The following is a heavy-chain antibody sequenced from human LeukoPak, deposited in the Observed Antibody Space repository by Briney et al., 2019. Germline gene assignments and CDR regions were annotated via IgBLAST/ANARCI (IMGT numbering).Heavy chain of an antibody. CDR1: GGSISSGGYS. CDR3: ARSYSNSWYSFDY. Sequence: SETLSLTCAVSGGSISSGGYSWSWIRQPPGKGLEWIASIYYSGSTYYNPSLKSRVTISEDTSKNQFSLKLSSVTAADTAVYHCARSYSNSWYSFDYWGQGTLVTVSS. J-gene: IGHJ4*02. CDR2: IYYSGST. V-gene: IGHV4-39*01. D-gene: IGHD6-13*01.